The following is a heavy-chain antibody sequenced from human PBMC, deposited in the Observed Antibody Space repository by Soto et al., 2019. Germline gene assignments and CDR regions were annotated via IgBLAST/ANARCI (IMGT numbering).Heavy chain of an antibody. CDR3: AKVGIVVVPAALYYFDY. V-gene: IGHV3-23*01. J-gene: IGHJ4*02. Sequence: GGSLRLSCAASGFTFSSYAMSWVRQAPGKGLEWVSAISGSGGSTYYADSVKGRFTISRDNSKNTLYLQMNSLRAEDTAVYYCAKVGIVVVPAALYYFDYWGQGTLVTVSS. CDR1: GFTFSSYA. D-gene: IGHD2-2*01. CDR2: ISGSGGST.